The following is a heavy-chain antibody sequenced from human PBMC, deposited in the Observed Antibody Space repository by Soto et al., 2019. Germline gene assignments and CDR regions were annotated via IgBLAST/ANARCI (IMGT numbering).Heavy chain of an antibody. J-gene: IGHJ5*02. D-gene: IGHD2-15*01. CDR2: TYYRSKWYK. V-gene: IGHV6-1*01. CDR3: ARTVGWLDP. Sequence: SQTLSLPCAISGDSVSSNSAAWNWIRQSPSRGLEWPGRTYYRSKWYKEYAASVRSRITINPDTSKNQFSLQLNSVSPEDTAVYYCARTVGWLDPWGQGILVTVSS. CDR1: GDSVSSNSAA.